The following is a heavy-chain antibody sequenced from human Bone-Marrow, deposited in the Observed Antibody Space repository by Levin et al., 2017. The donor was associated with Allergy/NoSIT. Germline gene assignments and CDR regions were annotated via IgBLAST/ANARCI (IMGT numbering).Heavy chain of an antibody. CDR2: IRVYDNYT. J-gene: IGHJ4*02. V-gene: IGHV1-18*01. D-gene: IGHD3-9*01. Sequence: GESLKISCKASGYPFINYGFSWMRQAPGQGLEWMGWIRVYDNYTNYAQKFQDRLTMTTDTSTSTANMELRSLTSDDTAVYYCVRDFDWIPDHWGQGTGVTVSS. CDR1: GYPFINYG. CDR3: VRDFDWIPDH.